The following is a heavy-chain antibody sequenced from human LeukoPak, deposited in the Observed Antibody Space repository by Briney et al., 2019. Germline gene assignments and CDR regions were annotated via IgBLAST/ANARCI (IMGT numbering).Heavy chain of an antibody. J-gene: IGHJ4*02. V-gene: IGHV1-2*02. D-gene: IGHD5-24*01. Sequence: ASVKVSCKASGYTFTRYYMHWVRQAPGQGLEWMGWINPNSGGTNYAQKFQGRVTMTRDTSISTAYMELSRLRSDDTAVYYCAREMATIRTFDYWGQGTLITVSS. CDR2: INPNSGGT. CDR1: GYTFTRYY. CDR3: AREMATIRTFDY.